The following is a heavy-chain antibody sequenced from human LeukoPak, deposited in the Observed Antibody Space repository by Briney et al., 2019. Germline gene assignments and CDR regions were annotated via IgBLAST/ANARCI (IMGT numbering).Heavy chain of an antibody. V-gene: IGHV3-21*01. Sequence: GGSLRLSCAASGFDFSTYAINWVRQAPGKGLEWVSSISTMSNYIFYGDSVKGRFAISRDNAKNSVYLQMNSLRPEDTAVYYCSRDRLGGLDLWGQGTLVTVSS. CDR3: SRDRLGGLDL. CDR2: ISTMSNYI. D-gene: IGHD5-12*01. J-gene: IGHJ5*02. CDR1: GFDFSTYA.